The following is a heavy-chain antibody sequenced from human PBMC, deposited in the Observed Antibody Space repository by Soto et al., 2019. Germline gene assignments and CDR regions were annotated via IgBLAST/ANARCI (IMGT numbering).Heavy chain of an antibody. V-gene: IGHV1-58*01. CDR2: LVVGSGNT. J-gene: IGHJ4*02. CDR1: GFMFTSSA. CDR3: AAVPVLRFLQWLPDHFDY. D-gene: IGHD3-3*01. Sequence: SVKVSCKTSGFMFTSSAVQWVRQARGQRLEWIGWLVVGSGNTHYAQHFQERVTLTRDMSTGTAYMELSSLRSEDTAVYYCAAVPVLRFLQWLPDHFDYWGQGNLVTVSS.